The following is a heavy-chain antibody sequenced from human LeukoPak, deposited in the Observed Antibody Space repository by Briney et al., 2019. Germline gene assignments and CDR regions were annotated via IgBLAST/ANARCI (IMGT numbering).Heavy chain of an antibody. CDR2: ITGSGDSA. J-gene: IGHJ4*02. CDR1: EFTFSNYA. Sequence: GGSLRLSCAASEFTFSNYAMSWVRQAPGKGLEWVSTITGSGDSAYHADSVKGRFTISRDNSKNTLYLQMNSLRDEDTAVYYCARSYSFDYWGQGTLVTVSS. CDR3: ARSYSFDY. V-gene: IGHV3-23*01. D-gene: IGHD2-21*01.